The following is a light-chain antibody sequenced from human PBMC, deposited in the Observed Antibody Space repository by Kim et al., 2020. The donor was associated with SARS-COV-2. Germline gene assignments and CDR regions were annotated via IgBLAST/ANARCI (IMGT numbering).Light chain of an antibody. Sequence: GSPGERATLSCRSSQSISSNLAWYQQRPGQAPRLLMYAASARATDIPARFSGSGSGTEFTLTVSSLQSEDFALYYCQQYHDWPLTFGGGTKVDIK. V-gene: IGKV3-15*01. J-gene: IGKJ4*01. CDR2: AAS. CDR1: QSISSN. CDR3: QQYHDWPLT.